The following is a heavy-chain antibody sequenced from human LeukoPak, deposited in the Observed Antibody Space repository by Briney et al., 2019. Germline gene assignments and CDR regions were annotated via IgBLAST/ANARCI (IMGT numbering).Heavy chain of an antibody. D-gene: IGHD6-19*01. CDR2: ISSSSSYI. Sequence: GGSLRLSCAASGFTFSSYSMNWVRQAPGKGLEWVSSISSSSSYIYYADSVKGRFTTSRDNAQNSLYLQMNSLRAEDTAVYYCARDSSGWYLDYWGQGTLVTVSS. CDR1: GFTFSSYS. V-gene: IGHV3-21*01. CDR3: ARDSSGWYLDY. J-gene: IGHJ4*02.